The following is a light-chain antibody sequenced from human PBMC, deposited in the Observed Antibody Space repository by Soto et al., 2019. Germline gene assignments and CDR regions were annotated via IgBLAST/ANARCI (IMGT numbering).Light chain of an antibody. CDR1: QSVSSGH. V-gene: IGKV3-20*01. CDR3: HQYGSSPRT. J-gene: IGKJ2*01. CDR2: GAS. Sequence: EIVLTQSPGTLSLSPGERATLSCRASQSVSSGHLAWYQQKPGQAPRLLIYGASSRATGIPDRFSGIGFGTDFTLTISRLELEDFAVYYCHQYGSSPRTFGQGTNLEIK.